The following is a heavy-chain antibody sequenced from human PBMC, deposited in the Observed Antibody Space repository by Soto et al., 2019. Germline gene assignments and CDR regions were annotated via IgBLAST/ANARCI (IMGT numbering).Heavy chain of an antibody. CDR2: ISAYNDNT. V-gene: IGHV1-18*01. CDR3: AREGYYYGSGSYSPPRYYGMDV. J-gene: IGHJ6*02. D-gene: IGHD3-10*01. CDR1: GYTFTNYG. Sequence: IQLVQSGAEVKKAGASVKVSCKASGYTFTNYGISWVRQALGQGLEWMGWISAYNDNTNYAQKFQGRVTLTTDTSTRTAYMELRSLTSDDTAVYYCAREGYYYGSGSYSPPRYYGMDVWGQGTTVTVFS.